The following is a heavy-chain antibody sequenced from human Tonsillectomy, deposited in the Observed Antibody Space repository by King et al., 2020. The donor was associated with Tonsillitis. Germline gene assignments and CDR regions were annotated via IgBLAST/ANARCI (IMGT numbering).Heavy chain of an antibody. CDR3: AKDPGWDFIAVAGYNWFDP. Sequence: VQLVESGGGLVQPGGSLRLSCAASGFTFSSYAMSWVRQAPGKGLEWVSAISGSGGSTYYADSVKGRFTISRDNSKNTLYLQMNSLRAEDTAVYYCAKDPGWDFIAVAGYNWFDPWGQGTLVTVSS. V-gene: IGHV3-23*04. J-gene: IGHJ5*02. CDR2: ISGSGGST. CDR1: GFTFSSYA. D-gene: IGHD6-19*01.